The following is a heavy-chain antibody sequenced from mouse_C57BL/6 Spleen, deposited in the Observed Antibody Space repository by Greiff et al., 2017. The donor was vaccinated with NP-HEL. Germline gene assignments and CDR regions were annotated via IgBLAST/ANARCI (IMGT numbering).Heavy chain of an antibody. CDR2: IDPSDSET. D-gene: IGHD1-1*01. J-gene: IGHJ1*03. CDR1: GYTFTSYW. Sequence: QVQLQQPGAELVRPGSSVKLSCKASGYTFTSYWMHWVKQRPIQGLEWIGNIDPSDSETHYNQKFKDKATLTVDKSSSTAYMQLSSLTSEDSAVYYCARSTTVVVRRYFDVWGTGTTVTVSS. V-gene: IGHV1-52*01. CDR3: ARSTTVVVRRYFDV.